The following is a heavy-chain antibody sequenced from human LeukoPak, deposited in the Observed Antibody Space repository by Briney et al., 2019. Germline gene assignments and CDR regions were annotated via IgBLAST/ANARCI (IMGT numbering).Heavy chain of an antibody. D-gene: IGHD4-17*01. Sequence: ASVKVSCKVSGYTLTELSMHWVRQAPGKGLEWMGGFDPEDGETIYAQKFQGRVTMTEDTSTDTAYMELSNLRSEDTAVYYCAGGADYGDYLPFDYWGQGTLVTVSS. CDR3: AGGADYGDYLPFDY. J-gene: IGHJ4*02. CDR1: GYTLTELS. CDR2: FDPEDGET. V-gene: IGHV1-24*01.